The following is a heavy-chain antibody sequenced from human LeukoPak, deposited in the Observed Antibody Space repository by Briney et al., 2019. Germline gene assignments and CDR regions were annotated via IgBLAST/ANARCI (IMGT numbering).Heavy chain of an antibody. CDR3: ARSDNKQGRNQWYFDL. J-gene: IGHJ2*01. D-gene: IGHD6-19*01. CDR2: IKQDGSGK. Sequence: PGGSLRLSCAASGFTFSSYEMNWVRQAPGKGLEWVANIKQDGSGKYYVDSVKGRFTISRDNAKNSLYLQMNSLRAEDTAVYYCARSDNKQGRNQWYFDLWGRGTLVTVSS. CDR1: GFTFSSYE. V-gene: IGHV3-7*01.